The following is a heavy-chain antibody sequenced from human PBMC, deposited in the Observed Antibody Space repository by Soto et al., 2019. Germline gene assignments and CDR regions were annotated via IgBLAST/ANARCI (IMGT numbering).Heavy chain of an antibody. CDR1: GFTFDDYA. CDR2: ISWNSGSI. CDR3: AKGRDIVVVPAAVSFDY. Sequence: EVQLVESGGGLVQPGRSLRLSCAASGFTFDDYAMHWVRQAPGKGLEWVSGISWNSGSIGYADSVKGRFTISRGNAKNSLYLQMNSLRAEDTALYYCAKGRDIVVVPAAVSFDYWGQGTLVTVSS. J-gene: IGHJ4*02. D-gene: IGHD2-2*01. V-gene: IGHV3-9*01.